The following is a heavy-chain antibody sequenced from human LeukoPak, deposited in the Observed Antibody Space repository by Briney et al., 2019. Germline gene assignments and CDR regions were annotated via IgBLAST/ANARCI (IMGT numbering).Heavy chain of an antibody. CDR2: ISAYNGNT. CDR1: GYTFTSYG. D-gene: IGHD3-22*01. CDR3: ARDSYYDSSGSSLEWNY. Sequence: ASVKVSCKASGYTFTSYGISWVRQAPGQGLEWMGWISAYNGNTNYAQKLQGRVTMTTDTSTSTAYMELRSLRSDDTAVYYCARDSYYDSSGSSLEWNYWGQGTLVTVSS. J-gene: IGHJ4*02. V-gene: IGHV1-18*01.